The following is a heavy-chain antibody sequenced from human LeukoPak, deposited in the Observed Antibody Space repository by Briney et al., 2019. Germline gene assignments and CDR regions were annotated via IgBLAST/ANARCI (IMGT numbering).Heavy chain of an antibody. CDR3: ARDKGTSYLSSFDY. CDR2: ISYDGSNE. Sequence: GGSLRLSCAASAFTFAGYAMAWVRQAPGKGLEWVAIISYDGSNEYYADSVKGRFTISRDNSKNTLYLQMRAADTAVYYCARDKGTSYLSSFDYWGQGTLVTVSS. J-gene: IGHJ4*02. CDR1: AFTFAGYA. D-gene: IGHD6-6*01. V-gene: IGHV3-30*04.